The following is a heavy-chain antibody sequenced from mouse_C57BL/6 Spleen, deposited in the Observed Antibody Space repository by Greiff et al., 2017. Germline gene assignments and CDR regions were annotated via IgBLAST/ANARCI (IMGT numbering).Heavy chain of an antibody. CDR2: IHPNSGST. Sequence: QVQLQQPGAELVKPGASVKLSCKASGYTFTSYWMHWVKRRPGQGLEWIGMIHPNSGSTNYNEKFKSKATLTVDKSSSTAYMQLSSLTSEDSAVYYCAREENDYDEGAWFAYWGQGTLVTVSA. D-gene: IGHD2-4*01. CDR1: GYTFTSYW. J-gene: IGHJ3*01. CDR3: AREENDYDEGAWFAY. V-gene: IGHV1-64*01.